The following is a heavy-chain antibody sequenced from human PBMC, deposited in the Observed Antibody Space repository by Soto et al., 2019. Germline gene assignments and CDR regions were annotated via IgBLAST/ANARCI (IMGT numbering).Heavy chain of an antibody. CDR2: IYYTGIT. J-gene: IGHJ4*02. CDR3: ARGLISGSHYSGGWYYFDS. V-gene: IGHV4-59*12. D-gene: IGHD1-26*01. CDR1: SGFISSYY. Sequence: SETLSLTCTVSSGFISSYYWSWIRQPPGKGLEWVGYIYYTGITDYNPSLKSRVTMSVDTSENQFSLELSSVTAADTAVYYCARGLISGSHYSGGWYYFDSWGQGTQVTVSS.